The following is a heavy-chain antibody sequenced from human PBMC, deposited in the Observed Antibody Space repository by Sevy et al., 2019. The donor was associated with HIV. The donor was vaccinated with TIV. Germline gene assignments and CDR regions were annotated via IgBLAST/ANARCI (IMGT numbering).Heavy chain of an antibody. CDR2: IISFFDMT. CDR1: GCTISRDG. V-gene: IGHV1-69*13. Sequence: ASVKVSCKASGCTISRDGISWVRQPPGQGLEWMGGIISFFDMTNYAQKFQGRVTISADESTSTVYMELSSLRFEDTAVYYCARGGGSGWYYFDSWGQGTLVTVSS. CDR3: ARGGGSGWYYFDS. D-gene: IGHD6-19*01. J-gene: IGHJ4*02.